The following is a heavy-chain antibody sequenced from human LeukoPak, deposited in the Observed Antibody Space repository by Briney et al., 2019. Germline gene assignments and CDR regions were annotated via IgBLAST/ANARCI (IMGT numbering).Heavy chain of an antibody. D-gene: IGHD2/OR15-2a*01. CDR1: GFTFSSYG. V-gene: IGHV3-30*03. Sequence: GGSLRLSCAASGFTFSSYGMHWVRQAPGKGLEWVAVISYDGSNKYYADSVKGRFTISRDNSKNTLYLQMNSLRAEDTAVYYCAREASSMYGYWGQGTLVTVSS. CDR3: AREASSMYGY. CDR2: ISYDGSNK. J-gene: IGHJ4*02.